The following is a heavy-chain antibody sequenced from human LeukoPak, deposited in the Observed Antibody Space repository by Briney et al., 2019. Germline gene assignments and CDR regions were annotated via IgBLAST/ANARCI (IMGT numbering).Heavy chain of an antibody. Sequence: PSGTLSLTCAVSGGSISSSNWWSWVRPPPGKGLEWIGEIYHSGSTNYNPSLKSRVTISVDKSKNQFSLKLSSVTAADTAVYYCARDQGLVPLGWFDPWGQGTLVTVSS. D-gene: IGHD4/OR15-4a*01. J-gene: IGHJ5*02. CDR1: GGSISSSNW. V-gene: IGHV4-4*02. CDR2: IYHSGST. CDR3: ARDQGLVPLGWFDP.